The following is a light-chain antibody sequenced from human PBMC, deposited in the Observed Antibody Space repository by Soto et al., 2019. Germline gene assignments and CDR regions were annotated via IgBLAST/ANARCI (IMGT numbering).Light chain of an antibody. V-gene: IGKV3-11*01. Sequence: EVVLSQSPATLSLSPGERATLSCRASQSVSSSLAWYQQKVGQAPRLLIYDASNRATGIPARFSGSGSGTDFTLTISSLEPEDFAVYYCQQRSDWPRTFGQGTKVEI. CDR1: QSVSSS. J-gene: IGKJ1*01. CDR2: DAS. CDR3: QQRSDWPRT.